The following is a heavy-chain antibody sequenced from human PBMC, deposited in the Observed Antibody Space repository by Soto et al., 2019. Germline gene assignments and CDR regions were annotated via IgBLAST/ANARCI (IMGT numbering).Heavy chain of an antibody. CDR3: ARGLYYYDSSGYWGY. J-gene: IGHJ4*02. Sequence: EVQLVESGGGLVQPGGSLRLSCAASGFTFSSYSMNWVRQAPGKGLEWVSYISSSSSTIYYADSVKGRFTISRDNAKNSLCLQMNSLRDEDTAVYYCARGLYYYDSSGYWGYWGQGTLVTVSS. V-gene: IGHV3-48*02. CDR2: ISSSSSTI. D-gene: IGHD3-22*01. CDR1: GFTFSSYS.